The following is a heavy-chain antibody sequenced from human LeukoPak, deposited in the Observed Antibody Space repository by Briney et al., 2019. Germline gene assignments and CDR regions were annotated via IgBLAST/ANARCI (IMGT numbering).Heavy chain of an antibody. Sequence: GRSLRLSWVAAGFTFDVYAMHWVRQAAGKCMEWVSGISWNSGSIGYADSVKGRFTISRDNAKNSLYLQMNSLRAEDTALYYCAKVPLGTYYFDYWGQGTLVTVSS. J-gene: IGHJ4*02. CDR1: GFTFDVYA. D-gene: IGHD7-27*01. V-gene: IGHV3-9*01. CDR3: AKVPLGTYYFDY. CDR2: ISWNSGSI.